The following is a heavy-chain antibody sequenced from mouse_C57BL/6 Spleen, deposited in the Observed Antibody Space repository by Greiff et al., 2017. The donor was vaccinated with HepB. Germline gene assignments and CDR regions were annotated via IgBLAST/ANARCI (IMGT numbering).Heavy chain of an antibody. Sequence: LLESGAELARPGASVKLSCKASGYTFTSYGISWVKQRTGQGLEWIGEIYPRSGNTYYNEKFKGEATLTADKSSSTAYMELRSLTSEDSAVYFCASRWVTGVDYWGQGTTLTVSS. J-gene: IGHJ2*01. D-gene: IGHD4-1*01. V-gene: IGHV1-81*01. CDR1: GYTFTSYG. CDR3: ASRWVTGVDY. CDR2: IYPRSGNT.